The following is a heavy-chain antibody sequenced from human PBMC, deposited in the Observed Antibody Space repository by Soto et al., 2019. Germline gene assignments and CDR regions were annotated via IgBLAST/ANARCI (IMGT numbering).Heavy chain of an antibody. CDR2: ITGGGAAI. CDR3: ARLYSTSTVSRWFDP. V-gene: IGHV3-23*01. Sequence: GGSLRLSCAASGFTFSGSAMSWIRRAPGEGLEWVSAITGGGAAIYYADSVRGRFTISRDNSKNTLYLQMNSLRDEDTAVYYCARLYSTSTVSRWFDPWGQGTLVTVSS. CDR1: GFTFSGSA. J-gene: IGHJ5*02. D-gene: IGHD6-13*01.